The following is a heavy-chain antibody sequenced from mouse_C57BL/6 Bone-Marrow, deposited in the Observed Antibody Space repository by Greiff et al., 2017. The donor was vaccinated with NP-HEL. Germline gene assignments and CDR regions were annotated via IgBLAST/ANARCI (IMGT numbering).Heavy chain of an antibody. J-gene: IGHJ4*01. CDR2: IDPENGDT. Sequence: EVKVVESGAELVRPGASVKLSCTASGFNIKDDYMHWVKQRPEQGLEWIGWIDPENGDTEYASKFQGKATITADTSSNTAYLQLSSLTSEDTAVYYCTTGWLYWGQGTSVTVSS. V-gene: IGHV14-4*01. CDR3: TTGWLY. CDR1: GFNIKDDY. D-gene: IGHD2-3*01.